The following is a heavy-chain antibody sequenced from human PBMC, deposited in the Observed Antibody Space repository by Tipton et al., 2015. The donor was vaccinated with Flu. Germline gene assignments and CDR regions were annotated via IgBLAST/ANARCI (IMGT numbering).Heavy chain of an antibody. D-gene: IGHD6-19*01. CDR1: GYTFSNYD. V-gene: IGHV1-8*01. CDR2: MNPNSGNT. J-gene: IGHJ3*02. Sequence: QLVQSGAEVKKPGASVKVSCKASGYTFSNYDINWVRQATGQGLEWMGWMNPNSGNTGYAQKFQGRVTMTRNTSISTAYMELSSRRSEDTGVYYCARGLKKSSGWDAFDIWGQGTMVTVSS. CDR3: ARGLKKSSGWDAFDI.